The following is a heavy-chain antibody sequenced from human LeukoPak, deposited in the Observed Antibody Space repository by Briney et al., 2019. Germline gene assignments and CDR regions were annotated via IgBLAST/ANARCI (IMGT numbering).Heavy chain of an antibody. D-gene: IGHD5-12*01. CDR2: ISAYNGNT. Sequence: ASVKVSCKASGGTFSSYAISWVRQAPGQGLEWMGWISAYNGNTNYAQKLQGRVTMTTDTSTSTAYMELRSLRSDDTAVYYCARDRGLRSCDYWGQGTLVTVSP. CDR1: GGTFSSYA. CDR3: ARDRGLRSCDY. V-gene: IGHV1-18*01. J-gene: IGHJ4*02.